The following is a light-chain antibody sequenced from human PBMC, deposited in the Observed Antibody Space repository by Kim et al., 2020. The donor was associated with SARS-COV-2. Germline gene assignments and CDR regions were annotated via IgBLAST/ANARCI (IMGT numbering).Light chain of an antibody. CDR2: AAS. CDR3: QQRYSTPLT. J-gene: IGKJ4*01. CDR1: QSIKSY. Sequence: DIQMTQSPSSLSASVGDRVTITCRASQSIKSYLNWYQQKPGKAPKLVIYAASSLQSGVPSRFSGSRSGTDFTLTISSLQPEDFGTYYCQQRYSTPLTFGGGPKVDI. V-gene: IGKV1-39*01.